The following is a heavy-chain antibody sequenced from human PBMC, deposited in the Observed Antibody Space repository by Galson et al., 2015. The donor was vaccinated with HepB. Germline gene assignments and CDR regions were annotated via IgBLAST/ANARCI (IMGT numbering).Heavy chain of an antibody. CDR3: ARETYSYDSSGYSAYYVDV. V-gene: IGHV3-33*07. CDR2: IWYDGNNK. Sequence: SLRLSCAASGFTFSSYGIYWVRQAPGKGLEWVAVIWYDGNNKYYADSVKGRFTISRDNSKNTVYLQMNSLRAEDTAVYYCARETYSYDSSGYSAYYVDVWGKGTTVTVSS. D-gene: IGHD3-22*01. J-gene: IGHJ6*04. CDR1: GFTFSSYG.